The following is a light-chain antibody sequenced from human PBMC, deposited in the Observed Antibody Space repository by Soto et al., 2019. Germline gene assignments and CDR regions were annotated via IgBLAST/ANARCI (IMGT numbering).Light chain of an antibody. V-gene: IGKV3-11*01. CDR1: QNISNY. Sequence: IVLIQSPATLSVSPWERATLSCRASQNISNYLIWYQQKPGQAPRLLIYDVSNRATDIPARFSGSGSGTEFTLTINSLEPEDSAVYYCQQRSNWPSITFGQGTRLEIK. J-gene: IGKJ5*01. CDR3: QQRSNWPSIT. CDR2: DVS.